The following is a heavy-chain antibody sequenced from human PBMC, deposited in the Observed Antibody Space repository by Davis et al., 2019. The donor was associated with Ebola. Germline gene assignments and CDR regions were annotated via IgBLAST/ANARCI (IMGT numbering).Heavy chain of an antibody. Sequence: ASVKVSCKASGYTFINYGLNWVRQAPGQGLEWMGWITAYNGQTRYGQRFQGRITTTTDTSTSTAYMELRSLRSDDTAVYYCARDHYGDPLWGQGTLVTVSS. CDR3: ARDHYGDPL. V-gene: IGHV1-18*01. CDR2: ITAYNGQT. CDR1: GYTFINYG. J-gene: IGHJ4*02. D-gene: IGHD4-17*01.